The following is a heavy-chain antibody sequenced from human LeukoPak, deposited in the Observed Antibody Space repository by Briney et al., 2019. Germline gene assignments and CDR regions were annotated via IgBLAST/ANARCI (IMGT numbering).Heavy chain of an antibody. J-gene: IGHJ4*02. Sequence: GGSLRLSCATSGLTFRTTWMHWVRQAPGKGLMWVSRMNGEGTTIDYADSVKGRFTVSRDYAKNTLFLQMNNLRTEDTALYFCATARNFRYEYWGQGSLVIVSA. CDR1: GLTFRTTW. V-gene: IGHV3-74*01. CDR2: MNGEGTTI. D-gene: IGHD5-12*01. CDR3: ATARNFRYEY.